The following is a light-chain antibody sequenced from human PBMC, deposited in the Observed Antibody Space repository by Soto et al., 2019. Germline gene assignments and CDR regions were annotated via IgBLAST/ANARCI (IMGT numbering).Light chain of an antibody. CDR2: EVS. J-gene: IGLJ3*02. CDR1: RSDIGGYNY. CDR3: SSFTTSSTWV. Sequence: QSVLTQPASVSGSPGQSITISCTGTRSDIGGYNYVSWYQQHPGKAPKLMIYEVSNRPSGVSNRFSGSKSGNTASLTISGLQGEDEADYYCSSFTTSSTWVFGGGTKLTVL. V-gene: IGLV2-14*01.